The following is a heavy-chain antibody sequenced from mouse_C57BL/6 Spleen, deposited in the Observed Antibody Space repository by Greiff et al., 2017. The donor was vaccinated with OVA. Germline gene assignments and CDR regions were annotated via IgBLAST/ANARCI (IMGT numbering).Heavy chain of an antibody. D-gene: IGHD3-2*02. CDR2: IYPGSGNT. CDR1: GYTFTDYY. CDR3: ARGRDSSGSAWFAY. Sequence: QVQLQQSGAELVRPGASVKLSCKASGYTFTDYYINWVKQRPGQGLEWIARIYPGSGNTYYNEKFKGKATLTAEKSSSTAYMQLSSLTSEDSAVYFCARGRDSSGSAWFAYWGQGTLVTVSA. J-gene: IGHJ3*01. V-gene: IGHV1-76*01.